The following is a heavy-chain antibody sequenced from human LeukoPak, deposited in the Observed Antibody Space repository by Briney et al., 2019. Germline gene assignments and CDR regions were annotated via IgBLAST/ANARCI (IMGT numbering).Heavy chain of an antibody. D-gene: IGHD1-26*01. CDR3: ARDQVGATPIDY. Sequence: GGSLRLSCAASGFTFSSHWMLWVRQDPGKGLLWVSHINGDGGSTGYADSVKGRFTISRDNAKNTLYLHMNSLRAEDTAVYYCARDQVGATPIDYWGQGTLVTVSS. J-gene: IGHJ4*02. CDR2: INGDGGST. CDR1: GFTFSSHW. V-gene: IGHV3-74*01.